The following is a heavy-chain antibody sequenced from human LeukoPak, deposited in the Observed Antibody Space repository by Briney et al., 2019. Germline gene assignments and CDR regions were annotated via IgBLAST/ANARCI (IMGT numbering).Heavy chain of an antibody. J-gene: IGHJ4*02. D-gene: IGHD5-24*01. CDR2: INVGNGDS. Sequence: ASVKVSCKASGYTFTHYAIHWVRQAPGQGLEYVGWINVGNGDSQCSQTFQGRVTITWDTSATTAYMEMSSLRSEDTALYCCARKLPGPGQFFDYWGQGTLVTVSS. CDR1: GYTFTHYA. V-gene: IGHV1-3*01. CDR3: ARKLPGPGQFFDY.